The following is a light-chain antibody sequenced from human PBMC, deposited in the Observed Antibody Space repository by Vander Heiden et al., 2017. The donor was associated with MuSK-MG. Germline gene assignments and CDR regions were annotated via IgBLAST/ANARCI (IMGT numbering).Light chain of an antibody. CDR1: QVISNY. Sequence: DIQLTQSPSSLSASIGDRVSITCRASQVISNYLAWFQQKPGKAPKSLIDAASSLQSGVPSKCSGSGSGTKFTLTSSSLQPEDCATDDCQQDNSYPFTCGHGTKVDLK. V-gene: IGKV1-16*02. CDR2: AAS. J-gene: IGKJ3*01. CDR3: QQDNSYPFT.